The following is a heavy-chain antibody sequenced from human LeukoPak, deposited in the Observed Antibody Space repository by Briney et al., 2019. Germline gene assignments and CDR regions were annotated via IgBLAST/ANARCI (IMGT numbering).Heavy chain of an antibody. Sequence: ASVKVSCKASGYTFTGYYMHWVRQAPGQGLEWMGWINPNSGGTNYAQKFQGRVTMTRDTSISTAYMELSRLRSDDTAVYYCARTLGDYVWGGYRLRRFDPWGQGTLVTVSS. CDR3: ARTLGDYVWGGYRLRRFDP. J-gene: IGHJ5*02. D-gene: IGHD3-16*02. CDR1: GYTFTGYY. V-gene: IGHV1-2*02. CDR2: INPNSGGT.